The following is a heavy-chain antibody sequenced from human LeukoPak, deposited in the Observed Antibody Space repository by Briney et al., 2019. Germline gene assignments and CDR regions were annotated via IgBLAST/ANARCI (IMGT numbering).Heavy chain of an antibody. CDR1: GCSISSSSYY. J-gene: IGHJ4*02. CDR3: ARRMWIRYDSSGYYPEFDY. CDR2: IYYSGST. V-gene: IGHV4-39*01. Sequence: PSETLSLTCTVSGCSISSSSYYWGWIRQPPGKGLEWIGSIYYSGSTYYNPSLKSRVTISVDTSKNQFSLKLSSVTAADTAVYYCARRMWIRYDSSGYYPEFDYWGQGTLVTVSS. D-gene: IGHD3-22*01.